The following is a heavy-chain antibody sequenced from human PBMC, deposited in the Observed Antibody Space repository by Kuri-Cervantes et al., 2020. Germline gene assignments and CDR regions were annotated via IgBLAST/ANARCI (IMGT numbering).Heavy chain of an antibody. CDR3: ARVTRYYYYMDV. J-gene: IGHJ6*03. CDR1: GSSISSGYY. V-gene: IGHV4-38-2*01. D-gene: IGHD2-15*01. Sequence: SETLSLTCAVSGSSISSGYYWGWIRQPPGKGLEWIGSIYHSRSTYYNPSLKSRVTISVDTSKNQFSLKLSSVTAADTAVHYCARVTRYYYYMDVWGKGTTVTVSS. CDR2: IYHSRST.